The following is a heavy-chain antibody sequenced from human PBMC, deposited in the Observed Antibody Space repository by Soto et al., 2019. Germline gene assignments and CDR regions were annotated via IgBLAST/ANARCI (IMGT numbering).Heavy chain of an antibody. J-gene: IGHJ6*02. V-gene: IGHV1-18*01. D-gene: IGHD6-13*01. CDR3: ARDSGLAAAGCPGVVDV. Sequence: ASVKVSCKASGYTFTSYGISWVRQAPGQGLEWMGWISAYNGNTNYAQKLQGRVTMTTDTSTSTAYMELRSLRSDDTAVYYCARDSGLAAAGCPGVVDVWGQGTTVTVSS. CDR2: ISAYNGNT. CDR1: GYTFTSYG.